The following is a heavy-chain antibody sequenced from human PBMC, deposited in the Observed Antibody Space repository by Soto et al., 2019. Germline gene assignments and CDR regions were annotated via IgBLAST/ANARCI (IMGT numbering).Heavy chain of an antibody. CDR2: TIPMFATA. V-gene: IGHV1-69*13. CDR1: GGSFSNYI. Sequence: WASVKVSCKASGGSFSNYIFAWVRQAPGQGLEWMGGTIPMFATAQYAQKLQGRVTITADESTSTVYMDLTSLTSDDTAVYYCARGLFGQQWLVGFDTWGQGTLVTVSS. D-gene: IGHD6-19*01. J-gene: IGHJ4*02. CDR3: ARGLFGQQWLVGFDT.